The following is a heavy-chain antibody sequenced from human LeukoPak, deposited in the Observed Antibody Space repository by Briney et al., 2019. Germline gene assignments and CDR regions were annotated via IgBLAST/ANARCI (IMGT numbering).Heavy chain of an antibody. J-gene: IGHJ4*02. CDR3: AKDLTTAAADYYFDY. CDR1: GFIFSNYG. D-gene: IGHD6-13*01. Sequence: PGGSLRLSCAASGFIFSNYGMHWVRQAPGKGLEWMAVISYDGNDKKFADSVKGRFTISRDNSKNTLSLQMNSLRTDDTARYYCAKDLTTAAADYYFDYWGQGTLVTVSS. V-gene: IGHV3-30*18. CDR2: ISYDGNDK.